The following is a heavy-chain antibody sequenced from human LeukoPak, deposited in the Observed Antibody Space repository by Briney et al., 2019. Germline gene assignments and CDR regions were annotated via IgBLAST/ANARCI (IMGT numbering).Heavy chain of an antibody. Sequence: GGSLRLSCAASGLTFSSYNMNWVRQAPGKGLEWVSSLSSSSSYIYYADSVKGRFTISRDNAKNSLYLQMNSLRAEDTAVYYCARTRAGESYGDYWGQGTLVTVSS. V-gene: IGHV3-21*01. D-gene: IGHD5-18*01. CDR3: ARTRAGESYGDY. CDR1: GLTFSSYN. J-gene: IGHJ4*02. CDR2: LSSSSSYI.